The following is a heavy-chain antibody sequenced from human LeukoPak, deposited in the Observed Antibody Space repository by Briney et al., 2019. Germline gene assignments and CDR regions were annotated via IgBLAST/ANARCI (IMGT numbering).Heavy chain of an antibody. CDR1: GFTFSSNA. CDR2: ISYDGSNK. Sequence: GGSLRLSCAASGFTFSSNAMHWVRQAPGKGLEWVAIISYDGSNKYYADSVKGRFTISRDNAKNSLYLQMNSLRAEDTAVYYCARVEEYYFDYWGQGTLVTVSS. CDR3: ARVEEYYFDY. V-gene: IGHV3-30*04. J-gene: IGHJ4*02.